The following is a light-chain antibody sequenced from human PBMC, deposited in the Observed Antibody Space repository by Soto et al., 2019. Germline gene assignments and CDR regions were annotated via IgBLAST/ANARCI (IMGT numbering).Light chain of an antibody. Sequence: MTQSPATLSLSPGETATLSCRAGHSINNYLAWYQQKLGQAPRLLIYGASTRAAGIPARFSGSGSGTEFTLTISSLQSEDFAIYYCQQYHNWPPITFGQGTRLENK. CDR3: QQYHNWPPIT. CDR1: HSINNY. V-gene: IGKV3D-15*01. CDR2: GAS. J-gene: IGKJ5*01.